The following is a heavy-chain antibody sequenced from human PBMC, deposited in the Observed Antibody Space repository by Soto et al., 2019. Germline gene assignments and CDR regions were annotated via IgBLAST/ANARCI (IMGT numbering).Heavy chain of an antibody. V-gene: IGHV4-4*07. CDR1: GSSISGYY. CDR3: ARALGNDFWTSDAFDI. CDR2: VYTSGNN. J-gene: IGHJ3*02. Sequence: QVQLQESGPGLVKASETLSLTCTVSGSSISGYYWNWVRQSAGKGLEWLGSVYTSGNNKYNPSLKSRVAMSADTSENSFSLTLRAVTAADTAVYYCARALGNDFWTSDAFDIWGPGTMITVSS. D-gene: IGHD3-3*01.